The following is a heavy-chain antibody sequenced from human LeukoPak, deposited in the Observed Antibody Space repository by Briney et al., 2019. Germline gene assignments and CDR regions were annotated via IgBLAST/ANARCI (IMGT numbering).Heavy chain of an antibody. CDR2: ISGSGGNI. V-gene: IGHV3-23*01. Sequence: GGSLRLPCVVSGFIFSDYAMSWVRQAPGKGLEWISTISGSGGNIYYADSVKGRFIIARDNTENTLYLEMDSLRVEDTAIYYCAWKDTTMLYFDFWGQGTLVTVSS. CDR3: AWKDTTMLYFDF. J-gene: IGHJ4*02. CDR1: GFIFSDYA. D-gene: IGHD5-18*01.